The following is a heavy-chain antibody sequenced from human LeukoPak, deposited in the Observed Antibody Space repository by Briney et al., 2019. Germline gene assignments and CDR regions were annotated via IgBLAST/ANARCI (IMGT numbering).Heavy chain of an antibody. CDR1: GFSLSTSGVG. CDR3: AHRGYYYDSSGSVRFVAFDI. D-gene: IGHD3-22*01. J-gene: IGHJ3*02. V-gene: IGHV2-5*02. CDR2: IYWDDDE. Sequence: SGPTLVKPTQTLTLTCTFSGFSLSTSGVGVGWIRQPPRKALEWLALIYWDDDERYSPSLKSRLTITKDTSKNQVVLTLTNMDPVDTATYYCAHRGYYYDSSGSVRFVAFDIWGQGTMVTVSS.